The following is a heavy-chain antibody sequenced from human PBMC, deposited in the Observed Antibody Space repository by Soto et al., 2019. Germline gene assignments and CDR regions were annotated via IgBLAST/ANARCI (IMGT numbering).Heavy chain of an antibody. CDR1: GFTVSSNY. J-gene: IGHJ6*03. CDR2: IYSGGST. CDR3: ARVGEQLVLRYYYYYMDV. D-gene: IGHD6-13*01. V-gene: IGHV3-53*04. Sequence: GGSLRLSCAASGFTVSSNYMSWVRQAPGKGLEWVSVIYSGGSTYYADSVKGRFTISRHNSKNTLYLQMNSLRAEDTAVYYCARVGEQLVLRYYYYYMDVWGKGTTVTVSS.